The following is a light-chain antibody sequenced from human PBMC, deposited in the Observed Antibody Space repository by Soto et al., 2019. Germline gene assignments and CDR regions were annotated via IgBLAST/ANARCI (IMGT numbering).Light chain of an antibody. Sequence: SALTQPASVSGCPGQSITISCTGTSSDVGGYNYVSWYQQHPGKAPKLMIYDVSNRPSGVSNRFSGSKSGNTASLTISGLQAEDEADYYCSSYTSGSTLVFGTGTKVTVL. CDR1: SSDVGGYNY. V-gene: IGLV2-14*01. CDR2: DVS. J-gene: IGLJ1*01. CDR3: SSYTSGSTLV.